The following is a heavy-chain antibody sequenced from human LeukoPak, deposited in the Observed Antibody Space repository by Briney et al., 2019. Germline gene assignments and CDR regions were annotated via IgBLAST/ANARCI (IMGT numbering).Heavy chain of an antibody. Sequence: GGSLRLSCAASGFIFSSYGMHWVRQAPGKWLEWVAFMRSDGRDKNYADSVKGGFTISRDNSKNTLYLQMNSRRVEDTAVYYCAKPDSNYWGQGTLVTVSS. CDR1: GFIFSSYG. V-gene: IGHV3-30*02. CDR2: MRSDGRDK. D-gene: IGHD3-22*01. J-gene: IGHJ4*02. CDR3: AKPDSNY.